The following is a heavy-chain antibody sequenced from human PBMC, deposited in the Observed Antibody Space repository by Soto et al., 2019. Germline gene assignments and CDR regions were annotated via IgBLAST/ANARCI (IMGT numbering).Heavy chain of an antibody. V-gene: IGHV3-9*01. CDR1: GFTFDDYA. CDR2: ISWNSGSI. Sequence: GGSLRLSCAASGFTFDDYAMHWVRQAPGKGLEWVSGISWNSGSIGYADSVKGRFTISRDNAKNSLYLQMNSLRAEDTALYYCAKDRYGDGFDYWGQGTLVTVSS. CDR3: AKDRYGDGFDY. J-gene: IGHJ4*02. D-gene: IGHD4-17*01.